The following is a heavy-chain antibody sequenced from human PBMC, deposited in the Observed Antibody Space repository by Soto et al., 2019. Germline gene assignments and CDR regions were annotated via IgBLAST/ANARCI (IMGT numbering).Heavy chain of an antibody. Sequence: QVQVVQSGAEVKEPGSSVKVSCKTSGGTFSTSAISWVRQAPGQGLEWMGGIMPIFRTADYAQKFQGRVHMTADESTTTAYLELSSLRSEDTAVYYCARDKDRAKLGGSYYYIMDVWCKGTTVTVTS. CDR2: IMPIFRTA. D-gene: IGHD3-3*02. V-gene: IGHV1-69*12. J-gene: IGHJ6*04. CDR1: GGTFSTSA. CDR3: ARDKDRAKLGGSYYYIMDV.